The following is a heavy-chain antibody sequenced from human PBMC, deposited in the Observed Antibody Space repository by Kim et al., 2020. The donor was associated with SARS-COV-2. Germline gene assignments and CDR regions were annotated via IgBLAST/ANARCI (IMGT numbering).Heavy chain of an antibody. D-gene: IGHD3-10*01. Sequence: SETLSLTCAVYGGSFSGYYWSWIRQPPGKGLEWIGEINHSGSTNYNPSLKSRVTISVDTSKNQFSLKLSSVTAADTAVYYCARVRITMVRGVIIGFDYWGQGTLVTVSS. CDR3: ARVRITMVRGVIIGFDY. J-gene: IGHJ4*02. CDR1: GGSFSGYY. CDR2: INHSGST. V-gene: IGHV4-34*01.